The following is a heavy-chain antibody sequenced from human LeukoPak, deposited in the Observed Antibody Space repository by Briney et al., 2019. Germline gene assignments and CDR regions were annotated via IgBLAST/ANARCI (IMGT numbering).Heavy chain of an antibody. V-gene: IGHV3-15*07. CDR3: YTSITDY. J-gene: IGHJ4*02. D-gene: IGHD2-21*01. CDR1: GFDVNNAW. CDR2: IRSKIDGGAT. Sequence: GGSLRLSCAASGFDVNNAWMSWVRQAPGKGLEWVGRIRSKIDGGATDYAAPVKGRFTISRDDSKNTLYLQINSLKIEDTAMYYCYTSITDYWGQGTLVTVSS.